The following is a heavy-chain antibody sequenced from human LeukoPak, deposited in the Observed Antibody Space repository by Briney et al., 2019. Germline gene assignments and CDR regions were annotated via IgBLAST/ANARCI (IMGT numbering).Heavy chain of an antibody. V-gene: IGHV4-59*01. CDR1: GGSISSYY. CDR3: ARGHYWTSAFDI. Sequence: SETLSLTCTVCGGSISSYYWSWLRRPPGKGLEGVGYIYYSGRPNYNPSLKSRITTSVDTSKNQFSLTHISVAADAPARYSSARGHYWTSAFDIWGQGTMVTVSS. J-gene: IGHJ3*02. D-gene: IGHD1-1*01. CDR2: IYYSGRP.